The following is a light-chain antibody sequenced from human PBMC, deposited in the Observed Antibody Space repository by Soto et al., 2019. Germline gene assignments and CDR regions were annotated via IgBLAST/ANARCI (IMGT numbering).Light chain of an antibody. CDR2: EAS. V-gene: IGLV2-18*01. J-gene: IGLJ1*01. CDR3: SLYTSENTYV. CDR1: SSDVGGYNY. Sequence: SALTQPPSASGSPGQSVAISCTGTSSDVGGYNYVSWYQQPPGTAPKLIIYEASNRPSGVPDRFSGSKSGNTASLTISGLQAADEADYYCSLYTSENTYVFGTGTKVTV.